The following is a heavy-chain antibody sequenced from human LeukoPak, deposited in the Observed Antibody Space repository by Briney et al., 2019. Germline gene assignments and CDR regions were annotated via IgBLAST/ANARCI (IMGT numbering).Heavy chain of an antibody. CDR2: IKSNIDGGTT. CDR1: AFTFSDAW. Sequence: PGGSLRLSCAASAFTFSDAWVSWVRQTPGKGLEWVGRIKSNIDGGTTDYAAPVKGRFTISRDDSKNTVYLQMNSLRAEDTAVYYCASLVGATRPGDYWGQGTLVTVSS. J-gene: IGHJ4*02. CDR3: ASLVGATRPGDY. V-gene: IGHV3-15*01. D-gene: IGHD1-26*01.